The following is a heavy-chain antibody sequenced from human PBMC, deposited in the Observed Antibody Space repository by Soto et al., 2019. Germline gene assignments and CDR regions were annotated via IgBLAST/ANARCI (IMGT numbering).Heavy chain of an antibody. D-gene: IGHD6-6*01. J-gene: IGHJ6*02. V-gene: IGHV3-9*01. CDR3: AKDSFSSGYYYDGMDV. CDR1: GFTFDDYA. Sequence: GGSLRLSCAASGFTFDDYAMHWVRQAPGKGLEWVSGISWNRGSIGYADSVKGRFTISRDNAKNSLYLQMNSLSAEDTALYYCAKDSFSSGYYYDGMDVWGQGTTVTVSS. CDR2: ISWNRGSI.